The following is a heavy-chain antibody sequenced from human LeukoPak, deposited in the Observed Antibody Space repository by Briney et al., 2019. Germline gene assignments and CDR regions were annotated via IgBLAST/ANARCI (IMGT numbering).Heavy chain of an antibody. V-gene: IGHV3-64*01. CDR1: GFTFSSYA. J-gene: IGHJ4*02. CDR3: ARAGRIQLWSPFDY. CDR2: NSSNGGST. D-gene: IGHD5-18*01. Sequence: GSLRLSCAASGFTFSSYAMHWVRQAPGKGLEYVSANSSNGGSTYYANSVKGRFTISRDNSKNTLYLQMGSLRAEDMAVYYCARAGRIQLWSPFDYWGQGTLVTVSS.